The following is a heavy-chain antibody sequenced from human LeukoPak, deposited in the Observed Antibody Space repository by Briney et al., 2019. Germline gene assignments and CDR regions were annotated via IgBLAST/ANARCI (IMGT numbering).Heavy chain of an antibody. CDR1: GFTFDDYA. J-gene: IGHJ6*04. V-gene: IGHV3-9*03. D-gene: IGHD4/OR15-4a*01. CDR2: ISWNSGSI. CDR3: AKDIEPQYDYGGVDV. Sequence: GGSLRLSCAASGFTFDDYAMHWVRQAPGKGLEWVSGISWNSGSIGYADSVKGRFTISRDNAKNSLYLQMNSLRAEDMALYYCAKDIEPQYDYGGVDVWGKGTTVTVSS.